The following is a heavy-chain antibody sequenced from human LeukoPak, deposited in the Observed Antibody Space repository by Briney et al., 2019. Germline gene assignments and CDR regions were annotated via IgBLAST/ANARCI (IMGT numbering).Heavy chain of an antibody. Sequence: GGSLRLSCTASGFTFGDYAMSWVRQAPGKGLEWVGSIRSKAYGGTTEYAASVKGRFTISRDDSKSIAYLQMNSLKTEDTAVYYCTRAITGTTPWFDPWGQGTLVTVSS. CDR1: GFTFGDYA. D-gene: IGHD1-7*01. CDR2: IRSKAYGGTT. V-gene: IGHV3-49*04. J-gene: IGHJ5*02. CDR3: TRAITGTTPWFDP.